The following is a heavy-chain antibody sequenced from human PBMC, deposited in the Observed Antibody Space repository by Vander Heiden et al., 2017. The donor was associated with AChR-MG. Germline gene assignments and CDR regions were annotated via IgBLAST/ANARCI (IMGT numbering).Heavy chain of an antibody. CDR2: ISWNSGSI. CDR1: GFTFDDYV. Sequence: EVQLVESGGGLVQPGRSLRLSCAASGFTFDDYVMHWVRQAPGKGLEWVSGISWNSGSIGYADSVKGRFTISRDNAKNSLYLQMNSLRAEDTALYYCAKDANGYSSGGFDYWGQGTLVTVS. D-gene: IGHD6-19*01. CDR3: AKDANGYSSGGFDY. J-gene: IGHJ4*02. V-gene: IGHV3-9*01.